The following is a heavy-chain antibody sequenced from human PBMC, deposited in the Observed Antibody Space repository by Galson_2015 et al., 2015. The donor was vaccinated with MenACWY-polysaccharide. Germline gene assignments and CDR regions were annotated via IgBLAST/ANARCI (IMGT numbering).Heavy chain of an antibody. D-gene: IGHD6-13*01. V-gene: IGHV3-23*01. CDR3: AKSSQWGAVAVGSFDH. CDR1: GFSMTSYA. J-gene: IGHJ4*02. Sequence: SLRLSCAASGFSMTSYAVNWVRQAPGKGLEWVGVISGSGIDIRYADSVKGRFTISRDTSKSTLYLQMDSVRAEDTAKYYCAKSSQWGAVAVGSFDHGGQGTLEPSPQ. CDR2: ISGSGIDI.